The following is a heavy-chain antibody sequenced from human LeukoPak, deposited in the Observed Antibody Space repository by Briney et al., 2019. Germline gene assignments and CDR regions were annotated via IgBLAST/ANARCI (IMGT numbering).Heavy chain of an antibody. V-gene: IGHV4-39*01. CDR2: IYYSGST. J-gene: IGHJ6*03. D-gene: IGHD6-13*01. CDR3: AKSGGYNAGTGYYYYYLDV. Sequence: SETLSLTCTVSGGSISSSSYYWGWIRQPPGKGLEWIGSIYYSGSTYYNPSLKSRVTISVDTSKNQFSLKLSSVTAAGTAVYYCAKSGGYNAGTGYYYYYLDVWGKGTTVTVSS. CDR1: GGSISSSSYY.